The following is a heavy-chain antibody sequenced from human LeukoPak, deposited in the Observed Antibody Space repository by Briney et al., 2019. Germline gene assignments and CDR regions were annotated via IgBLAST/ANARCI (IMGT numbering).Heavy chain of an antibody. J-gene: IGHJ4*02. CDR3: ARKIAGRHPFDC. V-gene: IGHV3-23*01. Sequence: GGSLRLSCVASGFTFSSYAMYWVRQAPGKGLEWVLGITGSGGVTNYADSVKGRFSISRDNSKNTLSVQMDSLRAEDTAVYYCARKIAGRHPFDCWGQGTLVTVSS. CDR1: GFTFSSYA. CDR2: ITGSGGVT. D-gene: IGHD1-26*01.